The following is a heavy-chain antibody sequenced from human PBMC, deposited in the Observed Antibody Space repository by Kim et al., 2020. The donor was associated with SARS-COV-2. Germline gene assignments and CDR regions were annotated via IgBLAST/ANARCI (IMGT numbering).Heavy chain of an antibody. CDR3: ARVYLAIVVVDDAFDI. J-gene: IGHJ3*02. D-gene: IGHD3-22*01. Sequence: GGSLRLSCAASGFTFSDYYMSWIRQAPGKGLEWVSYISCSGSIIYYADSVKGRFTISRDNAKNSLYLQMNSLRAEDTAVYYCARVYLAIVVVDDAFDIWGQGTMVTVSS. CDR1: GFTFSDYY. V-gene: IGHV3-11*04. CDR2: ISCSGSII.